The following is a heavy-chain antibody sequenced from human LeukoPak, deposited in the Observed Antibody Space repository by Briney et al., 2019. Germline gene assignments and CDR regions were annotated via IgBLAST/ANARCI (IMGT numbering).Heavy chain of an antibody. D-gene: IGHD3-10*01. V-gene: IGHV1-69*06. CDR2: IIPIFGTA. Sequence: SVKVSCKASGGTFSSYAISWVRQAPGQGLEWMGGIIPIFGTANYAQKFQGRVTITADKSTSTAYMELSSLGSEDTAVYYCARTGAYGSGSYSIMGTFDYWGQGTLVTVSS. CDR1: GGTFSSYA. CDR3: ARTGAYGSGSYSIMGTFDY. J-gene: IGHJ4*02.